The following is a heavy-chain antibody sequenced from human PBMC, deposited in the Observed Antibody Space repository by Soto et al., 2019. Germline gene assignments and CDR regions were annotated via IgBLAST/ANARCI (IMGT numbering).Heavy chain of an antibody. D-gene: IGHD2-2*01. CDR3: ASRDPAHIVVVPAANDAFDI. CDR2: VSTYNGNT. V-gene: IGHV1-18*01. Sequence: ASVKVSCKASGYSFINYGISWVRQAPGQGLEWMGWVSTYNGNTNYAQKFQGRVTMTTDTSTSTAYMELRSLRSDDTAVYYCASRDPAHIVVVPAANDAFDIWGQGTMVTVSS. CDR1: GYSFINYG. J-gene: IGHJ3*02.